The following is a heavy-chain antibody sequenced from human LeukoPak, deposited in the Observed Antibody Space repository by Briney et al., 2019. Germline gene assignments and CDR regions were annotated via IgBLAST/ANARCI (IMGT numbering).Heavy chain of an antibody. CDR2: ISSSSSYI. CDR3: ARYYYGSSGYYPTYYFDY. J-gene: IGHJ4*02. Sequence: GGSLRLSCAASGFTFSSYSMNWVRQAPGKGLEWVSSISSSSSYIYYADSVKGRFTISRDNAKNSLYLQMNSLRAEDTAVYYCARYYYGSSGYYPTYYFDYWGQGSLVTVSS. D-gene: IGHD3-22*01. V-gene: IGHV3-21*01. CDR1: GFTFSSYS.